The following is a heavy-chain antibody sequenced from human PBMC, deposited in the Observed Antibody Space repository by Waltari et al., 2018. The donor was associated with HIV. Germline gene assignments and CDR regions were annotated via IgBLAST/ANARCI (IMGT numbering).Heavy chain of an antibody. J-gene: IGHJ4*02. CDR1: GFAFSRFD. CDR3: VRGNGWYGPYYFDY. V-gene: IGHV3-13*01. Sequence: EVEMVESGGGSVQPGGSLRLSCAASGFAFSRFDMHWVSQAMGNAPEWVSAIGVAGDTYYPKSEKGRFTVSRENGKNSLYLQMNNLRVDDAAMYYCVRGNGWYGPYYFDYWGRGTLVTVSS. CDR2: IGVAGDT. D-gene: IGHD6-19*01.